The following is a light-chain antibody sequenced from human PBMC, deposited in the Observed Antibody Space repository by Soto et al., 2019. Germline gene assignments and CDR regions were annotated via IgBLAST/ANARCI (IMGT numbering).Light chain of an antibody. V-gene: IGKV3-15*01. CDR2: GAS. Sequence: EIVLTQSPGTLSLSPGERATLSCRASQSVSSNYLAWYQQKPGQAPRLLTYGASTRATGIPARFSGSGSGTEFTLTINSLQPEDFAVYYCQQYYNWPRTFGQGTKVDIK. CDR3: QQYYNWPRT. CDR1: QSVSSN. J-gene: IGKJ1*01.